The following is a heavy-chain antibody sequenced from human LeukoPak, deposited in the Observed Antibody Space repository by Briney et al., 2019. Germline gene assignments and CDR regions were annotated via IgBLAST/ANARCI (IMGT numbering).Heavy chain of an antibody. J-gene: IGHJ4*02. Sequence: ASVNVSCKASGYTFTSYYMHWVRQAPGQGLEWMGIINPSGGSTSYAQKFQGRVTMTRDTSTSTVYMELSSLRSEDTAVYYCARDRSRPTFLDYWGQGTLVTVSS. V-gene: IGHV1-46*01. CDR3: ARDRSRPTFLDY. CDR2: INPSGGST. CDR1: GYTFTSYY. D-gene: IGHD2-15*01.